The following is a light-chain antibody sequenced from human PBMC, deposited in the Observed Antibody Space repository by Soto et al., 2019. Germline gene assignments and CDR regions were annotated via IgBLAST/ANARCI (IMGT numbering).Light chain of an antibody. J-gene: IGKJ1*01. CDR2: DAS. CDR3: QQRTNWPRT. V-gene: IGKV3-11*01. CDR1: QSISIY. Sequence: EIVLTQSPATLSLSPGERATLSCRASQSISIYLAWYQQKPGQAPRLLISDASNRATGIPARFSGSGSGTDFTLTISSLEPEDFAVYYCQQRTNWPRTFGQGTKVEIK.